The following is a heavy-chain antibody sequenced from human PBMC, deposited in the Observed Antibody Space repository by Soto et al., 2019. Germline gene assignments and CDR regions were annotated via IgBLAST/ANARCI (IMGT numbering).Heavy chain of an antibody. D-gene: IGHD6-19*01. CDR3: ARLDAIAVTGKPQDY. V-gene: IGHV3-7*05. J-gene: IGHJ4*02. Sequence: EVQLVESGGGLVQPGGSLSVSCAVSGFTFSAYWMNCVRQAPGKGLEWVANIKPDGGEQYYVASVRGRFTISRDNAKNSVYLQMNSLIPEDTAVYYCARLDAIAVTGKPQDYWGQGILVTV. CDR2: IKPDGGEQ. CDR1: GFTFSAYW.